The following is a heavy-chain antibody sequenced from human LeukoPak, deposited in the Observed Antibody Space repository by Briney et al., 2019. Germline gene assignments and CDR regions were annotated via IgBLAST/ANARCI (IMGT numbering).Heavy chain of an antibody. CDR1: GYTFTSYG. D-gene: IGHD6-6*01. Sequence: GASVKVSCKASGYTFTSYGISWVRQAPGQGLEWMGWISAYNGNTNYAQKLKGRVTMTTDKSTSTAYMELRSLRSDDTAVYYCARDPLTGSIAARLWEVDWFDPWGQGTLVTVSS. CDR2: ISAYNGNT. V-gene: IGHV1-18*01. CDR3: ARDPLTGSIAARLWEVDWFDP. J-gene: IGHJ5*02.